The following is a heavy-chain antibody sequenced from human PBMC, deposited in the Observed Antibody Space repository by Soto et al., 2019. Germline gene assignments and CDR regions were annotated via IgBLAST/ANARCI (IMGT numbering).Heavy chain of an antibody. CDR1: GFTFSSYA. D-gene: IGHD5-12*01. CDR2: ISGSGGST. V-gene: IGHV3-23*01. Sequence: GGSLRLCYAASGFTFSSYAMSWVRQAPGKGLEWVSAISGSGGSTYYADSVKGRFTISRDNSKNTLYLQMNSLRAEDTAVYYCAKEVNSGYDYWGPLPFDYWGQGTLVTVSS. CDR3: AKEVNSGYDYWGPLPFDY. J-gene: IGHJ4*02.